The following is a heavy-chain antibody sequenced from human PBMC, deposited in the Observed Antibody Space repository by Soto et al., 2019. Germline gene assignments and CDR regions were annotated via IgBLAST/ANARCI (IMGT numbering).Heavy chain of an antibody. V-gene: IGHV3-11*06. Sequence: QVQVVESGGGLVKPGGSLRLSCAASGFTFSDYYMSWIRQAPGKGLEWVSFISSSGDSTKYADSVKGRFTISRDNAKNPLYLQLNSLRAEDTAVYYCARGGVKGTTSRGQVYNWGQGTLVTVSS. CDR3: ARGGVKGTTSRGQVYN. CDR2: ISSSGDST. J-gene: IGHJ4*02. CDR1: GFTFSDYY. D-gene: IGHD1-7*01.